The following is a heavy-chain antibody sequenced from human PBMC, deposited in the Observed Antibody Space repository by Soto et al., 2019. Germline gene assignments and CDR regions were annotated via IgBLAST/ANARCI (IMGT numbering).Heavy chain of an antibody. Sequence: QVQLVQSGAEVKKPGSSVKVSCKASGGTFGSYAISWVRQAPGQGLEWMGGIIPIPGTANYAQKFQGRVTIAADESTSTAYMELSSLRSEDTAVYYCARSQGSSTSLEIYYESYYGMDVWGQGTTVTVSS. CDR3: ARSQGSSTSLEIYYESYYGMDV. CDR1: GGTFGSYA. V-gene: IGHV1-69*01. CDR2: IIPIPGTA. D-gene: IGHD2-2*01. J-gene: IGHJ6*02.